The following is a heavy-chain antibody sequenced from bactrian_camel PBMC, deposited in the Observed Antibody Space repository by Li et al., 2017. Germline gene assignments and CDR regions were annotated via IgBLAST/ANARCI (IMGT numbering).Heavy chain of an antibody. D-gene: IGHD6*01. CDR1: GATNSRYC. CDR3: AGDRRYGAWYQGSQYSY. J-gene: IGHJ4*01. V-gene: IGHV3-3*01. CDR2: ISTSGGSA. Sequence: VQLVESGGGSVQTGGSLRLSCAASGATNSRYCMGWFRQAPGKEREAVAGISTSGGSAMYSDSVRGRYTISRESGNNTIHLQMDGLNPDDSGVYYCAGDRRYGAWYQGSQYSYWGRGTQVTVS.